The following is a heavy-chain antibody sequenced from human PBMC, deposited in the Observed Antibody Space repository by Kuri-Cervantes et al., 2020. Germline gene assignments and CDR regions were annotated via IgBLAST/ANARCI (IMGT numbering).Heavy chain of an antibody. CDR2: IYYSGST. V-gene: IGHV4-30-4*01. CDR3: ATAPMAQYYYYGMDV. J-gene: IGHJ6*02. Sequence: SETLSLTCTVSGGSISSGDYYWSWIRQPPGKGLEWIGYIYYSGSTYYNPSLESRVTISVDTSKNQFSLKLSSVTAADTAVYYCATAPMAQYYYYGMDVWGQGTTVTVSS. D-gene: IGHD3-10*01. CDR1: GGSISSGDYY.